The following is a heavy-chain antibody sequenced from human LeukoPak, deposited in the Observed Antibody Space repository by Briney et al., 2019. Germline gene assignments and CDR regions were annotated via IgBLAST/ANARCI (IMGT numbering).Heavy chain of an antibody. CDR1: GFTFSNAW. J-gene: IGHJ4*02. D-gene: IGHD2-21*01. CDR2: IKSKTDGGTT. Sequence: GGSLRLSCAASGFTFSNAWISWVRQAPGKGLEWVGRIKSKTDGGTTDYAAPVKGRFTISRDDSKNTLYLQMNSLKTEDTAVYYCTTDRYSLYYFDYWGQGTLVTVSS. CDR3: TTDRYSLYYFDY. V-gene: IGHV3-15*01.